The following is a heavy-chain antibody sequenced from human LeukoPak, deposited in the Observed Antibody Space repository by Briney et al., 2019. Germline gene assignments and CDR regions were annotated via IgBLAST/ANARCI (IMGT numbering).Heavy chain of an antibody. V-gene: IGHV1-2*04. CDR3: ARGGHERQLVRRNWFDP. Sequence: ASVKVSCKASGYTFTGYYMHWVRQAPGQGLEWMGWINPNSGGTNYAQKFQGWVTMTRDTSISTAYMGLSRLRSDDTAVYYCARGGHERQLVRRNWFDPWGQGTLVTVSS. D-gene: IGHD6-6*01. CDR2: INPNSGGT. J-gene: IGHJ5*02. CDR1: GYTFTGYY.